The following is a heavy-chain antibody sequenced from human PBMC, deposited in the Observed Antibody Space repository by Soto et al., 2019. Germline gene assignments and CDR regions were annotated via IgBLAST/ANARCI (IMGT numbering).Heavy chain of an antibody. D-gene: IGHD2-21*01. CDR1: VFNVSDYV. CDR3: ARDHGGQSCKFIFEK. CDR2: LWYHGSDK. Sequence: GGSMSLWCAKSVFNVSDYVMHGVRQAPGNGLEWVAVLWYHGSDKFYADSVKGRFTISRENSKNTLYLQMNSLRDEDTAVYYSARDHGGQSCKFIFEKGGKGTPVTVSS. J-gene: IGHJ4*02. V-gene: IGHV3-33*01.